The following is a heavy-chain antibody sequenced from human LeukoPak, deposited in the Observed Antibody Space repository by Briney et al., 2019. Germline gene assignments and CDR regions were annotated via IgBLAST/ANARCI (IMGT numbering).Heavy chain of an antibody. CDR1: GGSISSYY. Sequence: PSETLSLTCTVSGGSISSYYWSWIRQPPGKGLEWIGYIYYSGSTNYNPSLKSRVTISVDTSKNQFSLKLSSVTAADTAVYYCARGGSSGWHAGRFDPWGQGTLVTVSS. CDR3: ARGGSSGWHAGRFDP. V-gene: IGHV4-59*01. CDR2: IYYSGST. D-gene: IGHD6-19*01. J-gene: IGHJ5*02.